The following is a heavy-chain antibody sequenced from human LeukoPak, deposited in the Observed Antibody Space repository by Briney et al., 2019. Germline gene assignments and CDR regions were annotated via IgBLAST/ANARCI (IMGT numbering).Heavy chain of an antibody. CDR3: ARDYQLLPDY. J-gene: IGHJ4*02. D-gene: IGHD2-2*01. V-gene: IGHV3-7*01. Sequence: GGSLRLSCAASGFTFSSAWMTWVRQAPGKGLEWVATIKDDGSDKYYVDSVKGRFTISRDNAKKSLWLQMNSLRVEDTAMYYCARDYQLLPDYWGQGTLVTVSS. CDR1: GFTFSSAW. CDR2: IKDDGSDK.